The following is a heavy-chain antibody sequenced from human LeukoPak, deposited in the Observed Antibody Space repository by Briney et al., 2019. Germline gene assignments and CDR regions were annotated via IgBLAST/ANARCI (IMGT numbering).Heavy chain of an antibody. V-gene: IGHV4-61*02. Sequence: SQTLSLTCTVSGGSISSGSYYWSWIRQPAGKGLEWIGRIYTSGSTNYNPSLKSRVTISVDTSKNQFSLKLSSVTAADTAVYYCARDSGSGSMGYWGQGTLVTVSS. CDR3: ARDSGSGSMGY. J-gene: IGHJ4*02. CDR2: IYTSGST. CDR1: GGSISSGSYY. D-gene: IGHD3-10*01.